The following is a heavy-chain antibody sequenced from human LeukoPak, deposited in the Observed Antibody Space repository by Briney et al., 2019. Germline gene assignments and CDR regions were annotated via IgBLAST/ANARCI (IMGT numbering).Heavy chain of an antibody. CDR1: GGSISSSSYY. D-gene: IGHD3-9*01. V-gene: IGHV4-39*01. CDR3: ARLAYYDILTPGGFDY. CDR2: IYYSGST. Sequence: SETLSLTCTVSGGSISSSSYYWGWIRQPPGKGLEWIGSIYYSGSTYYNPSLKSRVTISVDTSKKQFSLKLSSVTAADTAVYYCARLAYYDILTPGGFDYWGQGTLVTVSS. J-gene: IGHJ4*02.